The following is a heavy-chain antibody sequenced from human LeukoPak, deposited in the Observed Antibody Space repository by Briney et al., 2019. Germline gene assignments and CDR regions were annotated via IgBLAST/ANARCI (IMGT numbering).Heavy chain of an antibody. CDR2: ISGSGGST. Sequence: PGGSLRLSCAASGFTFSSYAMSWVRQAPGKGLEWVSAISGSGGSTYYADSVKGRFTISRDNSKNTLYLQMNSLRAEDTAMYYCAESSSSWYGVDYWGQGTLVTVSS. D-gene: IGHD6-13*01. V-gene: IGHV3-23*01. J-gene: IGHJ4*02. CDR3: AESSSSWYGVDY. CDR1: GFTFSSYA.